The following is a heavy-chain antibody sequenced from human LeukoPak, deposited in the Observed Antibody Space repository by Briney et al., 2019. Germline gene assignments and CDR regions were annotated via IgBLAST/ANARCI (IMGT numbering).Heavy chain of an antibody. CDR3: ARGHSTSSGDFDY. V-gene: IGHV4-61*02. Sequence: SQTLSLTCTVSGGSISSGKYYYNWIRQPAGKGLEWIGRIYTSGRTNYNPSLKSRVTISLDTSKNHFSLKLSSVTAADTALYYCARGHSTSSGDFDYWGQGTLVTVSS. J-gene: IGHJ4*02. CDR1: GGSISSGKYY. D-gene: IGHD6-6*01. CDR2: IYTSGRT.